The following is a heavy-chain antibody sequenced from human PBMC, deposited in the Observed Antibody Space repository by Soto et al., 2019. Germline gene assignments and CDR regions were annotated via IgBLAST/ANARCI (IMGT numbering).Heavy chain of an antibody. CDR1: GGSISSVGYY. CDR2: IYYSGST. D-gene: IGHD3-10*01. V-gene: IGHV4-31*03. CDR3: ARSVFHYGSGSQYYFHY. J-gene: IGHJ4*02. Sequence: PSETLSLTCTVSGGSISSVGYYWSWIGHHPWKGLEWIGYIYYSGSTYYNPSLKSRVTISVDTSKNQFSLKLSSVTAADTAVYYCARSVFHYGSGSQYYFHYWGQGTLVTVSS.